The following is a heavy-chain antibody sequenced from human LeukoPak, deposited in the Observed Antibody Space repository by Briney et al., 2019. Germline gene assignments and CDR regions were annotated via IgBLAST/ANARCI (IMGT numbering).Heavy chain of an antibody. V-gene: IGHV4-34*01. CDR3: ARDGGWQQGYFDL. J-gene: IGHJ2*01. CDR1: GGSFSGYY. Sequence: SETLSLTCAVYGGSFSGYYWSWIRQPPGKGLEWIGEINHSGSTNYNPSLKSRVTISVDTSKNLFSLKLSSVTAADTAVYYCARDGGWQQGYFDLWGRGTLVTVSS. CDR2: INHSGST. D-gene: IGHD6-19*01.